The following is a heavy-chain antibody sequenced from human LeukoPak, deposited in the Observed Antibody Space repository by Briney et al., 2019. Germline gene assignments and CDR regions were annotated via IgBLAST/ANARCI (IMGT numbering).Heavy chain of an antibody. V-gene: IGHV4-59*11. Sequence: SETLSLTCTVSGGSISSHYWSWIRQPPGKGLEWIAYISYSGSTNYSPSLKSRVTISVDTSKNQFSLKLSSVIAADTAVYYCAREGKGLSAFDIWGQGTMVTVSS. J-gene: IGHJ3*02. CDR2: ISYSGST. CDR3: AREGKGLSAFDI. CDR1: GGSISSHY.